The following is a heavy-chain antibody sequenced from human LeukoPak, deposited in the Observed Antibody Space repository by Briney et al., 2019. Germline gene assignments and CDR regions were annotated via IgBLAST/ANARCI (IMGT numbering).Heavy chain of an antibody. J-gene: IGHJ5*02. D-gene: IGHD2-2*01. Sequence: SQTLSLTCAISGDSVSSNSVTRNWIRQSPSRGLEWLGRTYYRSTWYNDYAVSVRGRITVNPDTSKNQFSLHLNSVTPEDTAVYYCARRLTQYDCFDPWGQGILVTVSS. CDR3: ARRLTQYDCFDP. V-gene: IGHV6-1*01. CDR2: TYYRSTWYN. CDR1: GDSVSSNSVT.